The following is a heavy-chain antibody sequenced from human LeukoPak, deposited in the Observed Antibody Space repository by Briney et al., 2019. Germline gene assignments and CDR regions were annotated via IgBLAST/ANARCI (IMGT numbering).Heavy chain of an antibody. CDR1: GFTFSSFA. CDR3: AKGARVGAGRYYFDY. V-gene: IGHV3-23*01. D-gene: IGHD3-10*01. CDR2: ISGSGGST. J-gene: IGHJ4*02. Sequence: PGGSLRLSCAASGFTFSSFALSWVRQAPGKGLEWVSSISGSGGSTYSADSVKGRFTISRDSSKNTLYLQMNGLRAEDTAVYYCAKGARVGAGRYYFDYWGQGALVTVSS.